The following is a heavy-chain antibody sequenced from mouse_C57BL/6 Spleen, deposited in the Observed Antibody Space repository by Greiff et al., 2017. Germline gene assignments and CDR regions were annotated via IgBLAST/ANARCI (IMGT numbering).Heavy chain of an antibody. CDR2: IYPGDGDT. Sequence: QVQLQQSGAELVKPGASVKISCKASGYAFSSYWMNWVKQRPGTGLEWIGQIYPGDGDTNYNGKFKGKATLTADKSSSTAYMQLSSLTSEDCAVYVCARANYYGSRYYFDYWGQGTTLTVSS. CDR3: ARANYYGSRYYFDY. CDR1: GYAFSSYW. J-gene: IGHJ2*01. V-gene: IGHV1-80*01. D-gene: IGHD1-1*01.